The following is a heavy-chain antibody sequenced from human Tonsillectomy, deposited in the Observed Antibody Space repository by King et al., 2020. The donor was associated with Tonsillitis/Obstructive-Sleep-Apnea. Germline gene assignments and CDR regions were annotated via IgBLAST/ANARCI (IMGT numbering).Heavy chain of an antibody. V-gene: IGHV1-2*02. CDR2: INPNSGGT. Sequence: WVRQAPGQGLEWMGWINPNSGGTNYAQKFQGRVTMTRDTSISTAYMELSRLRSDDTAVYYCARELVLCSWFNPWCQETLVIVS. D-gene: IGHD6-13*01. CDR3: ARELVLCSWFNP. J-gene: IGHJ5*02.